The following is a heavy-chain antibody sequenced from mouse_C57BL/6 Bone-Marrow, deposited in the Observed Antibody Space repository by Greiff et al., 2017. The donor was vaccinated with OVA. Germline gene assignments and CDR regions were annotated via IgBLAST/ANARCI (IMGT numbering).Heavy chain of an antibody. J-gene: IGHJ2*01. CDR2: ISDGGSYT. D-gene: IGHD3-2*02. CDR1: GFTFSSYA. V-gene: IGHV5-4*01. Sequence: DVMLVESGGGLVKPGGSLKLSCAASGFTFSSYAMSWVRQTPEKRLEWVATISDGGSYTYYPDNVKGRFTISRDNAKNNLYLQMSHLKSEDTAMYYCARDSQARYYFDYWGQGTTLTVSS. CDR3: ARDSQARYYFDY.